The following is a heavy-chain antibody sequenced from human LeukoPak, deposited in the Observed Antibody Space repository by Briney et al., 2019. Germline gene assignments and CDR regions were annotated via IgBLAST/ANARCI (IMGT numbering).Heavy chain of an antibody. CDR2: IYYSGST. CDR3: ASLAVAGLSEGY. D-gene: IGHD6-19*01. CDR1: GGSISSDSYY. V-gene: IGHV4-39*01. Sequence: SETLSLTCTVSGGSISSDSYYWAWIRQPPGKGLVWIASIYYSGSTYYNPSLKSRVTISVDTSRNQFSLKLSSVTAADTAVYYCASLAVAGLSEGYWGQGTLSSSPQ. J-gene: IGHJ4*02.